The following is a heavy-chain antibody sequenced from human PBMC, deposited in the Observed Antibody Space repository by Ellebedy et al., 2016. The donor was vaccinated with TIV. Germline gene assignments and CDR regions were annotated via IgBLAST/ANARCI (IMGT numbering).Heavy chain of an antibody. Sequence: GESLKISXKGSGYSFTSYWIGWVRQMPGKGLEWMGIIYPGDSDTRYSPSFQGQVTISADKSISTAYLQWSSLKASDTAMYYCARLDGSVSWGSGSYYIFDPWGQGTLVTVSS. CDR1: GYSFTSYW. CDR2: IYPGDSDT. J-gene: IGHJ5*02. V-gene: IGHV5-51*01. CDR3: ARLDGSVSWGSGSYYIFDP. D-gene: IGHD3-10*01.